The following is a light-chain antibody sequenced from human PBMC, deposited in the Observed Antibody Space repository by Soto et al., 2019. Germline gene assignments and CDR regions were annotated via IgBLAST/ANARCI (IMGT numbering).Light chain of an antibody. J-gene: IGLJ1*01. CDR1: SSDVGSYNL. Sequence: QSVLTQPASVSGSPGQSITISCTGTSSDVGSYNLVSWYQQHPGKAPKLMIYEVSKRPSGVSNRFSGSKSGNTASLTISGLQAEDEADYYCCSDAGSNVFGTGTKLTVL. V-gene: IGLV2-23*02. CDR3: CSDAGSNV. CDR2: EVS.